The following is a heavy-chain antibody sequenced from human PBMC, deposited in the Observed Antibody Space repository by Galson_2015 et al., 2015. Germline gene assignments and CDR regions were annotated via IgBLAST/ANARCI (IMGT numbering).Heavy chain of an antibody. Sequence: ETLSLTCTVSGGSISSSSYYWGWIRQPPGKGLEWIGSIYYSGSTYYNPSLKSRVTISVDTSKNQFSLKLSSVTAADTAVYYCARQDVEMATMFDYWGQGTLVTVSS. J-gene: IGHJ4*02. CDR2: IYYSGST. D-gene: IGHD5-24*01. CDR1: GGSISSSSYY. V-gene: IGHV4-39*01. CDR3: ARQDVEMATMFDY.